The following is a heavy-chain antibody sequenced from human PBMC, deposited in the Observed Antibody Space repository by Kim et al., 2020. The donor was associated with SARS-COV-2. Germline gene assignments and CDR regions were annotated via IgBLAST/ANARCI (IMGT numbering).Heavy chain of an antibody. Sequence: GGSLRLSCAASGFTFSSYAMHWVRQAPGKGLEWVAVISYDGSNKYYADSVKGRFTISRDNSKNTLYLQMNSLRAEDTAVYYCARGTDYDFSRFDPWGQGTLVAVSS. J-gene: IGHJ5*02. CDR3: ARGTDYDFSRFDP. CDR2: ISYDGSNK. CDR1: GFTFSSYA. D-gene: IGHD3-3*01. V-gene: IGHV3-30-3*01.